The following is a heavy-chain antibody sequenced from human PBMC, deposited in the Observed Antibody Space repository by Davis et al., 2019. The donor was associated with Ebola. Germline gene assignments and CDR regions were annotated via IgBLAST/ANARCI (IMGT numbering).Heavy chain of an antibody. V-gene: IGHV2-70*11. Sequence: SGPTLVKPTQTLTLTCTFSGFSLSTSGMCVSWIRQPPGKALEWLARIDWDDDKYYSTSLKTRLTISKDTSKNQVVLTMTNMDPVDTATYYCAHKPKRTAAGTGYFDYWGQGTLVTVSS. CDR2: IDWDDDK. D-gene: IGHD6-13*01. CDR3: AHKPKRTAAGTGYFDY. J-gene: IGHJ4*02. CDR1: GFSLSTSGMC.